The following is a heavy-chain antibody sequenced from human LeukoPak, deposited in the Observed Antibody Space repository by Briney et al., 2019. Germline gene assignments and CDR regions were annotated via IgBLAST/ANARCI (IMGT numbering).Heavy chain of an antibody. CDR2: ISGSGGST. CDR1: GFTFSSYA. V-gene: IGHV3-23*01. Sequence: GGSLRLSCAASGFTFSSYAMSWVRQAPGKGLEWVSAISGSGGSTYYADSVKGRFTISRDNSKNTLYLQMNSLRAEDTAVYYCATGELLGLWGWFDPWGQGTLVTVSS. J-gene: IGHJ5*02. CDR3: ATGELLGLWGWFDP. D-gene: IGHD1-26*01.